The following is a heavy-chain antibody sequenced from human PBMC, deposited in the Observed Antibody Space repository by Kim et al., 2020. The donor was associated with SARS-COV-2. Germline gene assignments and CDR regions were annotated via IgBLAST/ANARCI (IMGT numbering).Heavy chain of an antibody. J-gene: IGHJ6*02. CDR3: ARVPAAIYYYYGMDV. CDR2: ISSSSSYI. Sequence: GGSLRLSCAASGFTFSSYSMNWVRQAPGKGLEWVSSISSSSSYIYYADSVKGRFTISRDNAKNSLYLQMNSLRAEDTAVYYCARVPAAIYYYYGMDVWGQGTTVTVSS. V-gene: IGHV3-21*01. D-gene: IGHD2-2*01. CDR1: GFTFSSYS.